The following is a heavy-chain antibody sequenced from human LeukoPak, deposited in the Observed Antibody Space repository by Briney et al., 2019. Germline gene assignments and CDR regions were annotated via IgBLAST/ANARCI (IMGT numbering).Heavy chain of an antibody. J-gene: IGHJ6*02. CDR2: FDPEDGET. Sequence: GASVKVSCKVSGYTLTELSMHWVRQAPGKGLEWMGGFDPEDGETIYAQKFQGRVTMTEDTSTDTAYMELSSLRSEDTAVYYCARVYDIEPYYGMDVWGQGTTVTVSS. CDR1: GYTLTELS. V-gene: IGHV1-24*01. CDR3: ARVYDIEPYYGMDV. D-gene: IGHD3-9*01.